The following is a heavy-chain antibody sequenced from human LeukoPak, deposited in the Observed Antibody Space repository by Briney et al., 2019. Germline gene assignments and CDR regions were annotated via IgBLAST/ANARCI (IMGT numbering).Heavy chain of an antibody. CDR3: AKDLLRWAFDY. Sequence: PGGSLRLSCAASGFTFSSSAMSWVRQAPGKGLEWVANIKQDGSEKYYVDSVKGRFTISRDNAKNSLYLQINSLRAEDTAVYYCAKDLLRWAFDYWGQGTLVTVSS. D-gene: IGHD2-15*01. CDR1: GFTFSSSA. CDR2: IKQDGSEK. V-gene: IGHV3-7*03. J-gene: IGHJ4*02.